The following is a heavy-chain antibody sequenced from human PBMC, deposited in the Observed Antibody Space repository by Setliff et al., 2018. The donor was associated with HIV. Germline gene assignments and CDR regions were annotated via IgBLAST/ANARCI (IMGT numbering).Heavy chain of an antibody. CDR1: GYTFTSFD. Sequence: ASVKVSCKTSGYTFTSFDINWVRQAPGQGLEWMGGIIPIFATADYAQKFQGRVTITADESTSTAYMELSSLRSEDTAVYYCARGREWLPVASYFDYWGQGTLVTVSS. CDR3: ARGREWLPVASYFDY. V-gene: IGHV1-69*13. J-gene: IGHJ4*02. D-gene: IGHD3-3*01. CDR2: IIPIFATA.